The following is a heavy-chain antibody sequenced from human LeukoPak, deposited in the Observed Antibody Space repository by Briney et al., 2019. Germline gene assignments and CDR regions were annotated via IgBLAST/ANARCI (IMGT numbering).Heavy chain of an antibody. CDR3: ARDQENSSSSDY. J-gene: IGHJ4*02. Sequence: PGGSPRLSCAASGFTFSGYWMHWVRQAPGKGLVWVSRINSDGSSTTYADSVKGRFTISRDNAKNSLYLQMNSLRAEDTAVYYCARDQENSSSSDYWGQGTLVIVSS. CDR1: GFTFSGYW. CDR2: INSDGSST. V-gene: IGHV3-74*01. D-gene: IGHD6-6*01.